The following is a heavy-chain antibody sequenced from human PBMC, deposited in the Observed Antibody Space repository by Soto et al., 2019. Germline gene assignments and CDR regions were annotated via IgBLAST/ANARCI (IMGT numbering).Heavy chain of an antibody. Sequence: SETLSLTCTVSGGSISSYYLSWIRQPPGKGLEWIGYIYYSGSTNYNPSLKSRVTISVDTSKNQFSLKLSSVTAADTAVYYCARSRYSSSWYGDAVSAFDIWGQGTMVTV. CDR2: IYYSGST. CDR3: ARSRYSSSWYGDAVSAFDI. J-gene: IGHJ3*02. CDR1: GGSISSYY. V-gene: IGHV4-59*01. D-gene: IGHD6-13*01.